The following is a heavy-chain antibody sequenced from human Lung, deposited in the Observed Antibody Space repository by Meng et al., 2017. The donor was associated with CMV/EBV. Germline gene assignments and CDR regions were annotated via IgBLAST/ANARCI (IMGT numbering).Heavy chain of an antibody. CDR3: ARDVTTLGYSGMDV. CDR1: PGFTLSGYS. J-gene: IGHJ6*02. CDR2: ISYDGSTE. D-gene: IGHD4-23*01. V-gene: IGHV3-30*04. Sequence: GGXLRLXCVASPGFTLSGYSMHWVRQAPGKGLEWVALISYDGSTEYYADSVRGRFSISRDNSKRTLYVHMNSLRPEDTGIYYCARDVTTLGYSGMDVWGQGXTVTVSS.